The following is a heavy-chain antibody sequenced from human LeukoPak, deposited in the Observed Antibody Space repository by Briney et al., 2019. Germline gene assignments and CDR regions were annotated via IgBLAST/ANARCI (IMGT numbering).Heavy chain of an antibody. CDR3: ARSPSTIFGVVVSRFDC. V-gene: IGHV4-39*07. CDR2: IYYSGST. D-gene: IGHD3-3*01. CDR1: GGSISSSSYY. J-gene: IGHJ4*02. Sequence: PSETLSLTCTVSGGSISSSSYYWGWLRQPQGKGLEWIGSIYYSGSTYYNPSLKSRVTISVDTSKNQFSLKLSSVTAADTAVYYCARSPSTIFGVVVSRFDCWGQGTPVTVSS.